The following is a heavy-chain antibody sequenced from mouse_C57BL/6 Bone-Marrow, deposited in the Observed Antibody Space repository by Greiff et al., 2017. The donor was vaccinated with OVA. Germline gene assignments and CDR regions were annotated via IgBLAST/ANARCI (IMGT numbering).Heavy chain of an antibody. Sequence: EVKLQESGPGLVKPSQSLSLTCSVTGYSITSGYYWNWIRQFPGNKLEWMGYISYDGSNNYNPSLKNRISITRDTSKNQFFLKLNSVTTEDTATYYCARDYYYGFWYFDVWGTGTTVTVSS. V-gene: IGHV3-6*01. D-gene: IGHD1-1*01. CDR3: ARDYYYGFWYFDV. J-gene: IGHJ1*03. CDR1: GYSITSGYY. CDR2: ISYDGSN.